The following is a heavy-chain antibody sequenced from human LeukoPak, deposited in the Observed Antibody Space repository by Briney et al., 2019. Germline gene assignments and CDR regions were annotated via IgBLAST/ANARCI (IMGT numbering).Heavy chain of an antibody. J-gene: IGHJ4*02. CDR1: GGSISTYY. D-gene: IGHD3-22*01. V-gene: IGHV4-59*08. Sequence: TSETLSLTCTVSGGSISTYYWSWIRQPPGKGLEWIGYIYYSGSTNYNPSLKSRVTISVDTSKNQFSLKLSSVTAADTAVYYCARHPSSYDSSGFYYYFDYWGQGTLVTVSS. CDR2: IYYSGST. CDR3: ARHPSSYDSSGFYYYFDY.